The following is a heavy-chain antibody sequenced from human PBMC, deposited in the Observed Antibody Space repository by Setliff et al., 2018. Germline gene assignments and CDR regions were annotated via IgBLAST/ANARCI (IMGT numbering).Heavy chain of an antibody. CDR1: GYTFTSYG. V-gene: IGHV1-18*01. D-gene: IGHD2-2*01. J-gene: IGHJ6*02. Sequence: ASVKVSCKASGYTFTSYGISWVRQAPGQGLEWMGWISAYNGNTNYAQKLQGRVTMTTDTSTSTAYMELRSLRSEDTAVYYCARDCSSTSCYGYYYYYGMDVWGQGTTVTVSS. CDR3: ARDCSSTSCYGYYYYYGMDV. CDR2: ISAYNGNT.